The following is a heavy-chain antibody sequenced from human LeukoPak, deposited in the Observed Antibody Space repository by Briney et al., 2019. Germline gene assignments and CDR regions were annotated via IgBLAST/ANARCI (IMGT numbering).Heavy chain of an antibody. D-gene: IGHD3-22*01. CDR3: AKAYYYDSSGYFDY. CDR2: ISWNSGSI. CDR1: GFTFDDYA. V-gene: IGHV3-9*01. J-gene: IGHJ4*02. Sequence: GGSLRLSRAASGFTFDDYAMHWVRQAPGKGLEWVSGISWNSGSIGYADSVKGRFTISRDNAKNSLYLQMNSLRAEDTALYYCAKAYYYDSSGYFDYWGQGTLVTVSS.